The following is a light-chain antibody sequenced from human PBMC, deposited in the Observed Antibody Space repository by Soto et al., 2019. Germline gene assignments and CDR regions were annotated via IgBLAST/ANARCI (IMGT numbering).Light chain of an antibody. CDR3: QKYNSFWT. CDR2: DAS. CDR1: QTITRW. Sequence: DIQMTQSPSTLSASVGARVPITCRASQTITRWMAWYQQKPGKAPKLLIYDASTLESGVPSRFSGSRSGTEFTLTISSLQPEDFATYYCQKYNSFWTFGQGTKVDIK. J-gene: IGKJ1*01. V-gene: IGKV1-5*01.